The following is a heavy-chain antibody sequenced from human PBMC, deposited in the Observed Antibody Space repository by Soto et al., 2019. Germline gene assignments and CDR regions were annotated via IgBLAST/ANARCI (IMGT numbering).Heavy chain of an antibody. CDR1: GFTFSSYE. CDR2: ISSTVTSM. J-gene: IGHJ4*02. V-gene: IGHV3-48*03. Sequence: VQLVESGGDLVQPGGSLRLSCAASGFTFSSYEMNWVRQAPGKGLEWVSYISSTVTSMDYADSVKGRFTISRDNAKNSLHLQLNSLRDEDTAVYYCARETHFIDYWGQGTLVSVSA. CDR3: ARETHFIDY.